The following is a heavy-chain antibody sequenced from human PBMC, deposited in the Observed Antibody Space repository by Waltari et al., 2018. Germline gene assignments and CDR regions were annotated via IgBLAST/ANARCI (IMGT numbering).Heavy chain of an antibody. J-gene: IGHJ3*02. Sequence: EVQLVQSGAEVKKPGESLKISCKGSGYSFTSYWIGWVRQMPGKGLEWMGIIYPGDSDTRYSPSFQGQVTISADKSISTAYLQWSSLKASHTAMYYCARREYYDSSGYYYRAFDIWGQGTMVTVSS. CDR3: ARREYYDSSGYYYRAFDI. CDR2: IYPGDSDT. V-gene: IGHV5-51*01. D-gene: IGHD3-22*01. CDR1: GYSFTSYW.